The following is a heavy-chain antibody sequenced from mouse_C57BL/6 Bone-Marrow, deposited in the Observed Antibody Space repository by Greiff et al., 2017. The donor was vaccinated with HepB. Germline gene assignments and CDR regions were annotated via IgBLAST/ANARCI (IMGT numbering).Heavy chain of an antibody. V-gene: IGHV1-52*01. CDR3: ARGDGNAWFAY. CDR1: GYTFTSYW. D-gene: IGHD2-3*01. J-gene: IGHJ3*01. Sequence: QVQLQQPGAELVRPGSSVKLSCKASGYTFTSYWMHWVKQRPIQGLEWIGNIDPSDSDTHYNQKFKDKATLTVDKSSSTAYMQLSSLTSEDSAVYYCARGDGNAWFAYWGQGTLVTVSA. CDR2: IDPSDSDT.